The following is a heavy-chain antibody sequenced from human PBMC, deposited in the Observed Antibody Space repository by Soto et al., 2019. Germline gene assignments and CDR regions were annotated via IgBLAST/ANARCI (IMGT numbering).Heavy chain of an antibody. CDR2: ISSGSNYT. CDR3: ARDFKESQYYYYCMDV. J-gene: IGHJ6*03. Sequence: EVQLVESGGGLVKPGGSLRLSCVVSGFTFSSYSMNWVRQAPEKGLEWVSSISSGSNYTYYADSVKGRFTISRDNAKNSVYLQMNSLRAEDTALYYCARDFKESQYYYYCMDVWGKGTTVTVSS. D-gene: IGHD3-10*01. V-gene: IGHV3-21*06. CDR1: GFTFSSYS.